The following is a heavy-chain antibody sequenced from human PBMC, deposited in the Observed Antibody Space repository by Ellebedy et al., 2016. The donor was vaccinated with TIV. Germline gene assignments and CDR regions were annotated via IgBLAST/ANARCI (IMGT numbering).Heavy chain of an antibody. CDR3: ARDHGFGSGTYCLDS. Sequence: GGSLRLSXEASGFAFSNHGMHWVRQAPGKGLEWVAVINFDGSREFHSDSVKGRFTISRDNFRNTLYLQMNSLRVDDTAEYFCARDHGFGSGTYCLDSWGQGSLVTVSS. D-gene: IGHD3-10*01. CDR1: GFAFSNHG. J-gene: IGHJ4*02. V-gene: IGHV3-33*01. CDR2: INFDGSRE.